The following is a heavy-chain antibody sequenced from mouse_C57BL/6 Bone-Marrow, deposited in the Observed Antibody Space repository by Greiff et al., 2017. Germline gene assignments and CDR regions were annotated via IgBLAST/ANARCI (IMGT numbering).Heavy chain of an antibody. J-gene: IGHJ2*01. D-gene: IGHD2-1*01. CDR3: ARGGNYRGYFDY. CDR1: GYSFTDYN. V-gene: IGHV1-39*01. Sequence: EVKVVESGPELVKPGASVKISCKASGYSFTDYNMNWVKQSNGKSLEWIGVINPNYGTTSYNQKFKGKATLTVDQSSSTAYMQLNSLTSEDSAVYYCARGGNYRGYFDYWGQGTTLTVSS. CDR2: INPNYGTT.